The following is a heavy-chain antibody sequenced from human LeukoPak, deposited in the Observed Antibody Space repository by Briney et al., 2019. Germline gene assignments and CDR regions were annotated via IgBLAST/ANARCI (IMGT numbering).Heavy chain of an antibody. CDR3: ARGVRGVIDYFDY. CDR2: IYHSGST. CDR1: GGSISSGGYS. V-gene: IGHV4-30-2*01. D-gene: IGHD3-10*01. J-gene: IGHJ4*02. Sequence: SQTLSLTCAVSGGSISSGGYSWSWIRQPPGTGLEWIGYIYHSGSTYYNPSLKSRVTISVDRSKNQFSLKLSSVTAADTAVYYCARGVRGVIDYFDYWGQGTLVTVSS.